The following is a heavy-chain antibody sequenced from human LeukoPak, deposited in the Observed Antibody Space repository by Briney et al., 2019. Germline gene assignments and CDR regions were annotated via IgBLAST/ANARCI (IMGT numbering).Heavy chain of an antibody. J-gene: IGHJ4*02. Sequence: GGSLRLSCAASGFTFSNYVMNWVRQAPGKGLERMAFIWYDGSNKYYGDSVKGRFTISRDNSKNTLYLQMNSLRAEDTAVYYCAKAPYSTSPGIDYWGQGTLVTVSS. CDR2: IWYDGSNK. V-gene: IGHV3-30*02. CDR3: AKAPYSTSPGIDY. CDR1: GFTFSNYV. D-gene: IGHD4-11*01.